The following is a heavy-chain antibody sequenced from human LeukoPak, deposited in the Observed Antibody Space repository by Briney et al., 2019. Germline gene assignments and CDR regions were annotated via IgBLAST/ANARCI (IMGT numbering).Heavy chain of an antibody. CDR3: ARQREIVVVPAAHNWFDP. D-gene: IGHD2-2*01. Sequence: GESLKISCRGSGYSLTSYWIGWVRQMPGKGLEWMGIIYPGDSDTRYSPSFQGQVTISADKSISTAYLQWSSLKASDTAMYYCARQREIVVVPAAHNWFDPWGQGTLVTVSS. CDR2: IYPGDSDT. V-gene: IGHV5-51*01. CDR1: GYSLTSYW. J-gene: IGHJ5*02.